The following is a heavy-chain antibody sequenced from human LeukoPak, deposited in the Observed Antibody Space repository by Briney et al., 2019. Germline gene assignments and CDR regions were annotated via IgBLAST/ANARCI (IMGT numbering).Heavy chain of an antibody. CDR1: GGSFSGYY. D-gene: IGHD3-10*01. CDR2: INHSGST. J-gene: IGHJ4*02. V-gene: IGHV4-34*01. CDR3: ARGELLDY. Sequence: SETLSLTCAVYGGSFSGYYWSWIRQPPGKGLEWIGEINHSGSTNYNPSLKSRVTISVDTSKNQFSLKLSSVTAADTAVYYCARGELLDYWGQGTLVTVSS.